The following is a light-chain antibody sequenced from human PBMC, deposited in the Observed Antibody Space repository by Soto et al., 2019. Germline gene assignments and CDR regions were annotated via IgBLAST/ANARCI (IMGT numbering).Light chain of an antibody. CDR1: QSISSY. J-gene: IGKJ4*01. V-gene: IGKV1-39*01. Sequence: DIQMTQSPSSLSASVGDRVTITCRASQSISSYLNWYQQKPGKAPKLLIYAASSLQSGVPSRFSGSGSGTDFTLTISSLQPEDFAPYYCQQSYSTPPNFGGGTKVEIK. CDR2: AAS. CDR3: QQSYSTPPN.